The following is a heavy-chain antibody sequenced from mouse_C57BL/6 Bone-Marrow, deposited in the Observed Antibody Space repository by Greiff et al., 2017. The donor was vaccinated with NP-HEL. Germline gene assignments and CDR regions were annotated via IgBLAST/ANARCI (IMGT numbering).Heavy chain of an antibody. V-gene: IGHV1-64*01. Sequence: QVQLQQPGAELVKPGASVKLSCKASGYTFTSYWMHWVKQRPGHGLEWIGVIHPNSGSTNYNEKFKGKATLTVDKSSSTAYMELSSLTSADSAVFYGARLYGSYFYYAMDYGDRGT. CDR3: ARLYGSYFYYAMDY. J-gene: IGHJ4*01. CDR1: GYTFTSYW. D-gene: IGHD2-1*01. CDR2: IHPNSGST.